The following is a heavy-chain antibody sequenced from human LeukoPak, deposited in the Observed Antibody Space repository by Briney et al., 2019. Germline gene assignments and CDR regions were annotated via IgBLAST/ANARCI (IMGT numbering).Heavy chain of an antibody. J-gene: IGHJ4*02. CDR3: ARGNSGVAVARFDY. CDR1: GDSVSNNNAA. V-gene: IGHV6-1*01. D-gene: IGHD6-19*01. Sequence: SQTLSLTCAISGDSVSNNNAAWNWIRQSPSRGLEWLGRTYYRSKLYTDSAVSVNSRITINPDTSKNQFSLQLTSVTPEDSAVYYCARGNSGVAVARFDYWGQGTLVTVSS. CDR2: TYYRSKLYT.